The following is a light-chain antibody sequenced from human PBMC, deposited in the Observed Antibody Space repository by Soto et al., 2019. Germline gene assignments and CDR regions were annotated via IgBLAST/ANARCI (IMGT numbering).Light chain of an antibody. J-gene: IGKJ1*01. CDR3: QQYNSYSRGT. V-gene: IGKV1-5*03. CDR1: QNIKNW. Sequence: DIQMTQSPSTLSASVGDRVTITCRASQNIKNWLAWYQHKPGKAPNLLIYTASSLESGVPSRFSGSGSGTEFTLTISCLQPDDFATYYCQQYNSYSRGTFGQGTKVEIK. CDR2: TAS.